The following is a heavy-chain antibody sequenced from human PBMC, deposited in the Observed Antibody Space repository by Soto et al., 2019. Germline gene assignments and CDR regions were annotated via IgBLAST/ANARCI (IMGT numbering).Heavy chain of an antibody. CDR3: ARDDYGDYYSFDY. V-gene: IGHV3-21*01. CDR2: ISSSSSYI. Sequence: GGSLRLSCAASGFTFSSYSMNWVRQAPGKGLEWVSSISSSSSYIYYADSVKGRFTISRDNAKNSLYLQMNSLRAEDTAVYYCARDDYGDYYSFDYWGQGTLVTVSS. J-gene: IGHJ4*02. D-gene: IGHD4-17*01. CDR1: GFTFSSYS.